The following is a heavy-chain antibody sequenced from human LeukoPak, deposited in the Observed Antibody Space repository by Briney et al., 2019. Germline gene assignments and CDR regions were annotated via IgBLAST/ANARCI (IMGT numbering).Heavy chain of an antibody. CDR1: GGTYSSYA. D-gene: IGHD2-2*01. CDR2: IIPIFGTA. V-gene: IGHV1-69*05. CDR3: ARSGRYCSSTSCILNWFDP. J-gene: IGHJ5*02. Sequence: GASVKVSCKASGGTYSSYAISWVRQAPGQGLEWMGGIIPIFGTANYAQKFQGRATMTRDTSTSTVYMELSSLRSEDTAVYYCARSGRYCSSTSCILNWFDPWGQGTLVTVSS.